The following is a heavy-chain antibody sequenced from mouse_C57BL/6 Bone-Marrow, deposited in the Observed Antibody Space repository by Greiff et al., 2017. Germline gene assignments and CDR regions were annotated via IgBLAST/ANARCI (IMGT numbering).Heavy chain of an antibody. CDR1: GYTFTSYW. D-gene: IGHD4-1*01. CDR2: IDPSDSYT. V-gene: IGHV1-69*01. J-gene: IGHJ2*01. Sequence: QVQLQQPGAELVMPGASVKLSCKASGYTFTSYWMHWVKQRPGQGLEWIGEIDPSDSYTNYNQKFKGKSTLTVDKSSSTAYMQLSSLTSEDSAVYYCARRDWDGYFDYWGQGTTLTVSS. CDR3: ARRDWDGYFDY.